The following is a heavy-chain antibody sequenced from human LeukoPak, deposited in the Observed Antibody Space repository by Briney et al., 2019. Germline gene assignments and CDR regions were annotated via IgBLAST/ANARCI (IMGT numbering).Heavy chain of an antibody. CDR2: IYYSGST. V-gene: IGHV4-59*01. J-gene: IGHJ4*02. CDR3: ASNPYYYDSSGYYS. CDR1: GGSFSGYY. D-gene: IGHD3-22*01. Sequence: SETLSLTCAVYGGSFSGYYWSWIRQPPGRGLEWSGYIYYSGSTNYNPSLKSRVTISVDTSKNQFSLKLSSVTAADTAVYYRASNPYYYDSSGYYSWGQGTLVTVSS.